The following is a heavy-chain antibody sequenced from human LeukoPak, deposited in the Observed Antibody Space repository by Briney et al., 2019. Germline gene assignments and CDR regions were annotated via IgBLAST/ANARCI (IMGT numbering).Heavy chain of an antibody. CDR1: GYTFTSYG. Sequence: ASVKVSCKASGYTFTSYGISWVRQAPGQGLEWMGWISAYNGNTNYVQKLQGRVTMTTDTSTSTAYMELRSLRSDDTAVYYCARDSFPAAMGYYYYGMDAWGQGTTVTVSS. V-gene: IGHV1-18*01. CDR2: ISAYNGNT. D-gene: IGHD2-2*01. J-gene: IGHJ6*02. CDR3: ARDSFPAAMGYYYYGMDA.